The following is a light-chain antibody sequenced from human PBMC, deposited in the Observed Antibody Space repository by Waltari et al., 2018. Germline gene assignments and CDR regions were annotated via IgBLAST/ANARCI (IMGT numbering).Light chain of an antibody. Sequence: QSALTQPDSVSGSPGQSITISCHGTRSNVGSYNLVSWYQQHPGKAPKLMIYEVSKGPSGVSSRFSGSKSGNTSSLTISGLQAEDEADYYCCSYAGSSTLWVFGGGTKLTVL. J-gene: IGLJ3*02. CDR2: EVS. CDR1: RSNVGSYNL. V-gene: IGLV2-23*02. CDR3: CSYAGSSTLWV.